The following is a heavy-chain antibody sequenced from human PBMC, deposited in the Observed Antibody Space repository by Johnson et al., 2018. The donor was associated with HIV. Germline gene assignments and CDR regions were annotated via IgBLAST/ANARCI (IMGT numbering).Heavy chain of an antibody. CDR3: ARSGDSIGSFWAGGAFDI. CDR1: GFTFSSYA. D-gene: IGHD3/OR15-3a*01. CDR2: ISYAGSNK. Sequence: QVQLVESGGGVVQPGRSLRLSCAASGFTFSSYAMHWVRQAPGKGLEWVAVISYAGSNKSYADSVKGRFTISRDNSKNTLYLQMNSLRAEDTAVYYCARSGDSIGSFWAGGAFDIWGQGTMVTVSS. V-gene: IGHV3-30-3*01. J-gene: IGHJ3*02.